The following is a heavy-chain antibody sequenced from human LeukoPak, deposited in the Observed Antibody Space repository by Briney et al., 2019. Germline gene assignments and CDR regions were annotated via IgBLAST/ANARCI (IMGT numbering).Heavy chain of an antibody. Sequence: PGGSLRLSCAASGFTFSDYYMSWIRQAPGKGLEWVSHISSSGSTIYYADSVKGRFTISRDNAKNSLYLQMNSLRAEDTAVYYCARTPAHCGGDCYLFDYWGQGTLVTVSS. CDR3: ARTPAHCGGDCYLFDY. J-gene: IGHJ4*02. V-gene: IGHV3-11*01. D-gene: IGHD2-21*02. CDR1: GFTFSDYY. CDR2: ISSSGSTI.